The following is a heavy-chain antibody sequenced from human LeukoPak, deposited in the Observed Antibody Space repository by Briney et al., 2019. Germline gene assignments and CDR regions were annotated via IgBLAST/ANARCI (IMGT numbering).Heavy chain of an antibody. J-gene: IGHJ4*02. D-gene: IGHD2-2*01. V-gene: IGHV3-30*18. CDR1: GFTFSDYG. CDR2: ISYDGSTK. CDR3: AKADCSSTSCKGVDY. Sequence: GRSLRLSCAASGFTFSDYGMHWVRQAPGKGLEWVAVISYDGSTKYYADSVKGRFAISRDNSKNTLYLQMNSLRAEDTAVYYCAKADCSSTSCKGVDYWGQGTLVTVSS.